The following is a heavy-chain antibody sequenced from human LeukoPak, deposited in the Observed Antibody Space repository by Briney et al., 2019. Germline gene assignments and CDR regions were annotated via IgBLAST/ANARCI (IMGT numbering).Heavy chain of an antibody. J-gene: IGHJ1*01. D-gene: IGHD6-19*01. CDR1: GGSISSYY. CDR2: TYYRSKWYN. V-gene: IGHV6-1*01. CDR3: ARALAGTKYFQH. Sequence: SETLSLTCTVSGGSISSYYWNWIRQSPSRGLEWLGRTYYRSKWYNDYAVSVKSRITINPDTSKNQFSLQLNSVTPEDTAVYYCARALAGTKYFQHWGQGTLVTVSS.